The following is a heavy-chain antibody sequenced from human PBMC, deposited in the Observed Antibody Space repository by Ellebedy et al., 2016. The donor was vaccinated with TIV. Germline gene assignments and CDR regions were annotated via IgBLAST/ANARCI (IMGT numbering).Heavy chain of an antibody. Sequence: GESLKISCAASGFTFSSYWMHWVRQAPGKGLVWVSRINIDGTTTSYADSVKGRFTISRDNSKNTLYLQRSSLSAEDTAVYYCSFKGVATRVYWGQGTLVTVSS. CDR1: GFTFSSYW. D-gene: IGHD4-23*01. CDR3: SFKGVATRVY. J-gene: IGHJ4*02. V-gene: IGHV3-74*01. CDR2: INIDGTTT.